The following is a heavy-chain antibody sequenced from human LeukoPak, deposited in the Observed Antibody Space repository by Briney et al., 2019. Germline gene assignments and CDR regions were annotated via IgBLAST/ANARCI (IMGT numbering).Heavy chain of an antibody. J-gene: IGHJ4*02. V-gene: IGHV3-23*01. CDR1: GFTFSSYA. Sequence: PGGSLRLSCAASGFTFSSYAMSWVRQAPGKGLEWVSAISASGGSTYYADSVKGRFTISRDNSQNTLYLQVNSLRAEDTAVYYCARDFNGPFDYWGQGTLVTVSS. CDR3: ARDFNGPFDY. D-gene: IGHD4-17*01. CDR2: ISASGGST.